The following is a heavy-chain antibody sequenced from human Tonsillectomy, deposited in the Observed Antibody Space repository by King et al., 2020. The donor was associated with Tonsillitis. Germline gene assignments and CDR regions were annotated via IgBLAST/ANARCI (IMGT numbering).Heavy chain of an antibody. CDR1: GFTFSNYA. CDR3: AKQLSDDHRPLDY. V-gene: IGHV3-23*04. Sequence: EVQLVESGGGLVQPGGSLRLSCAASGFTFSNYAMTWVRQAPGKGLEWVSTISDGADTTYYADSVKGRFTISRDNARSTLYLQMNSLRAEDTAVYYCAKQLSDDHRPLDYWGQGTLVTVSS. CDR2: ISDGADTT. J-gene: IGHJ4*02. D-gene: IGHD5-24*01.